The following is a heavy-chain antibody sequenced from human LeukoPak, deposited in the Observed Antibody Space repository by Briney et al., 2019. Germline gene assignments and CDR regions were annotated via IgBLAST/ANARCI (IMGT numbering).Heavy chain of an antibody. Sequence: ASVKVSCKASGYTFTSYGISWVRQAPGQGLEWMGWISAYNGNTNYAQKLQGRVTMTTDTSTSTAYMELRSLRSDDTAVYYCASSGRYSYGYIASYYYYGMDVWGQGTTVTVSS. D-gene: IGHD5-18*01. CDR3: ASSGRYSYGYIASYYYYGMDV. J-gene: IGHJ6*02. CDR1: GYTFTSYG. V-gene: IGHV1-18*01. CDR2: ISAYNGNT.